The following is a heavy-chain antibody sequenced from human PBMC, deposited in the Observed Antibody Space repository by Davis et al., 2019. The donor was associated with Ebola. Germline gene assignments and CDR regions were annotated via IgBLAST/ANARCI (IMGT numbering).Heavy chain of an antibody. V-gene: IGHV3-73*01. J-gene: IGHJ4*02. CDR2: IRSKANSYAT. CDR3: TSSGGPYSSSWYDDY. D-gene: IGHD6-13*01. CDR1: GFTFSGSA. Sequence: GESLKISCAASGFTFSGSAMHWVRQASGKGLEWVGRIRSKANSYATAYAASVKGRFTISRDDSKNTAYPQMNSLKTEDTAVYYCTSSGGPYSSSWYDDYWGQGTLVTVSS.